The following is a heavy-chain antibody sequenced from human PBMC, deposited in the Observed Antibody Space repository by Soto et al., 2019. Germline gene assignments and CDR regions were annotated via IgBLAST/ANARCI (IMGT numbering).Heavy chain of an antibody. Sequence: PSETLSLTCTVSGGSISSYYWSWIRQPAGKGLEWIGRIYTSGSTSYNPSLKSRVTMSVDTSKNQFSLKLSSVTAADTAVYYCAREGAASSASAFDIWGQGTMVTVS. D-gene: IGHD2-2*01. CDR2: IYTSGST. V-gene: IGHV4-4*07. J-gene: IGHJ3*02. CDR3: AREGAASSASAFDI. CDR1: GGSISSYY.